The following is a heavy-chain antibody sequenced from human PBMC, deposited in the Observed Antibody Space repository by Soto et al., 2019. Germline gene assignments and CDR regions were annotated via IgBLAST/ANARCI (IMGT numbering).Heavy chain of an antibody. CDR1: GFTFSSYG. CDR2: ISYDGSNK. J-gene: IGHJ4*02. CDR3: AKRLDY. V-gene: IGHV3-30*18. Sequence: QVQLVESGGGVVQPGRSLRLSCAASGFTFSSYGMHWVRQAPGKGLEWVAVISYDGSNKYYADSVKGRFTISRDNSKNTLYLQMNSLGAEDTAVYYCAKRLDYWGQGTLVTVSS.